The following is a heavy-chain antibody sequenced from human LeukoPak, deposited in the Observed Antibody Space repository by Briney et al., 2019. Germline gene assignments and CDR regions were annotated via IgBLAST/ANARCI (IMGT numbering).Heavy chain of an antibody. CDR3: ARDNSIHERGWWFDP. J-gene: IGHJ5*02. Sequence: GASVKVSCKASGYSFTSHYMHWVLQAPGQGLEWMGLINPRGTSTIYAEKFEGRIIMNRDMSTTTDYMELSSLKSDDRAVYYCARDNSIHERGWWFDPWGQGTLVTVSS. CDR2: INPRGTST. V-gene: IGHV1-46*01. CDR1: GYSFTSHY. D-gene: IGHD4-23*01.